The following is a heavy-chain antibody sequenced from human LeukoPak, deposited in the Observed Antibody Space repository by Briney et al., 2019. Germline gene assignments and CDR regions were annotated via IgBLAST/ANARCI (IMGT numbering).Heavy chain of an antibody. V-gene: IGHV1-2*02. D-gene: IGHD1-26*01. J-gene: IGHJ4*02. Sequence: ASVKVSCKASGYTFTSYGISWVRQAPGQGLEWMGWINTNNGGTNYAQKFQGRVTMTRDTSISTAYMELSRLRSDDTAVYYCARDGLSGSYNNFDCWGQGTLVTVSS. CDR3: ARDGLSGSYNNFDC. CDR2: INTNNGGT. CDR1: GYTFTSYG.